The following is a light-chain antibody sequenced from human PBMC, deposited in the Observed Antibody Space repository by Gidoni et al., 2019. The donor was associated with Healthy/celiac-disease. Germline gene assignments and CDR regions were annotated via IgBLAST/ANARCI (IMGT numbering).Light chain of an antibody. CDR1: SSNIGAGYD. CDR3: QSYDSSLSVV. CDR2: GNS. J-gene: IGLJ2*01. Sequence: QSVLTQPPSVSGAPGQRGTISCTGSSSNIGAGYDVHWYQQLPGTAPKLLIYGNSNRPSGVPDRFSGSKSGTSASLAITGLQAEDEADYYCQSYDSSLSVVFGGGTKLXVX. V-gene: IGLV1-40*01.